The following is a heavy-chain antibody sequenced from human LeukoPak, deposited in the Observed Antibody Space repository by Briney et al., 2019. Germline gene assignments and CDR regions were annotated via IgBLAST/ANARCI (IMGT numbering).Heavy chain of an antibody. CDR3: ARGVDTAMVLYYYYGMDV. CDR1: GFTFSSYS. Sequence: GGSLRLSCAASGFTFSSYSMNWVRQAPGKGLEWVSSISSSSSYIYYADSVKGRFTISRDNAKNSLYLQMNSLRAEDTAAYYCARGVDTAMVLYYYYGMDVWGKGTTVTVSS. J-gene: IGHJ6*04. V-gene: IGHV3-21*01. D-gene: IGHD5-18*01. CDR2: ISSSSSYI.